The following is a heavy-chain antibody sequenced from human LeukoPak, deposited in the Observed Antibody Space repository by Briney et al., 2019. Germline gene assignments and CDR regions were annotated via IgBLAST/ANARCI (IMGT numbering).Heavy chain of an antibody. V-gene: IGHV3-23*01. CDR3: AKRNTMVRGGPCFDY. J-gene: IGHJ4*02. Sequence: GGSLRLSCAASGFSFSSYAMNWVRQAPGKGLEGVSIIFGNGDTTYYADSVKGRFTVPRDNSKDTLYLQMNDLRPDDTAIYYCAKRNTMVRGGPCFDYWGQGLLVTVSS. D-gene: IGHD3-10*01. CDR2: IFGNGDTT. CDR1: GFSFSSYA.